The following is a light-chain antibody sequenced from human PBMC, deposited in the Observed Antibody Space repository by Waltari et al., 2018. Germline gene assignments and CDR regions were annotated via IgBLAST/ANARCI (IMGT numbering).Light chain of an antibody. CDR2: DVS. Sequence: QSALTQPASVSGSPGQSVTIFCAGTSNDVGGYNSVSWYQEHPGQAPRVIIYDVSDRPSGVSDRFSGSKSGNTATLTISGLQAEVEADYYCSPQSSYDGVLIGGGTKLTVL. J-gene: IGLJ2*01. CDR1: SNDVGGYNS. CDR3: SPQSSYDGVL. V-gene: IGLV2-14*01.